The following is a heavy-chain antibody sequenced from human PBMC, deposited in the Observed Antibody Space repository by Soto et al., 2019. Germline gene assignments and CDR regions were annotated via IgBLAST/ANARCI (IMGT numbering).Heavy chain of an antibody. CDR1: GFTFSSYA. CDR3: ARDMGTTVSRPMDY. D-gene: IGHD4-17*01. V-gene: IGHV3-30-3*01. J-gene: IGHJ4*01. Sequence: QVQLVESGGGVVQPGRSLRLSCAVSGFTFSSYAMHWVRQAPGKGLEWVADISDDGSTKYYAESVKGRFTISKDKXMNTLYLQMNSLRAEDTAVYDCARDMGTTVSRPMDYWGQGTLVTVSS. CDR2: ISDDGSTK.